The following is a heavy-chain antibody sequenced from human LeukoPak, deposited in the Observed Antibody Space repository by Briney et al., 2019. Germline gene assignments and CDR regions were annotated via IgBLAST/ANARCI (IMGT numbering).Heavy chain of an antibody. D-gene: IGHD2-2*02. CDR2: INHSGST. V-gene: IGHV4-34*01. CDR3: ARAPYCSSIHCYTSLYYYYGMDV. J-gene: IGHJ6*04. CDR1: GGSFRGYY. Sequence: SETLSLTCAVYGGSFRGYYWSWIRQPPGKGLEWIGEINHSGSTNYNPSLKSRVTISVDTSKNQFSLKLSSVTAAVTAVYYCARAPYCSSIHCYTSLYYYYGMDVWGKGTTVTASS.